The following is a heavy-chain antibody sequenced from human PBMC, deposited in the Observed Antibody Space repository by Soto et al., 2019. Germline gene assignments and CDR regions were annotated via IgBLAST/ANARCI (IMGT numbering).Heavy chain of an antibody. D-gene: IGHD1-26*01. CDR1: GFTFSGSA. CDR2: IRSKANSYAT. Sequence: GGSLRLSCAASGFTFSGSAMHWVRQASGKGLEWVGRIRSKANSYATAHAASVKGRFTISRDDSKNTAYLQMNSLKTEDTAVYYCTTVVGAPPSSAEYYYYGMDVWGQGTTVTVSS. J-gene: IGHJ6*02. CDR3: TTVVGAPPSSAEYYYYGMDV. V-gene: IGHV3-73*01.